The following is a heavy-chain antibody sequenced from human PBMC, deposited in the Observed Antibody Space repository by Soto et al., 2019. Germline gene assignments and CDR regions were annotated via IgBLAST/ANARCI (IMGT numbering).Heavy chain of an antibody. D-gene: IGHD5-18*01. CDR3: ARDRGYSYGYSLQGYYYGMDV. J-gene: IGHJ6*02. Sequence: ASVKVSCKASGGTFSSYAISWVRQAPGQGLEWMGGIIPIFGTANYAQKFQGRVTITADESTSTAYMELSSLRSEDTAVYYCARDRGYSYGYSLQGYYYGMDVWGQGTTVTVSS. V-gene: IGHV1-69*13. CDR2: IIPIFGTA. CDR1: GGTFSSYA.